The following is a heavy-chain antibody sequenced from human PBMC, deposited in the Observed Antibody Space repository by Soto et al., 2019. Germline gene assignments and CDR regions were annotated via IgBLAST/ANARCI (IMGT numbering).Heavy chain of an antibody. CDR3: ARARQYYDCELDP. Sequence: SETLSLTCTVAGDSITGGESYWSWIRQPPGKGLEWIGYIYYSGSTYYNPSLKSRISISVDTSKNQFSLKLRSVTAADTAVYYCARARQYYDCELDPWGQGTLVTVSS. D-gene: IGHD3-22*01. CDR1: GDSITGGESY. J-gene: IGHJ5*02. V-gene: IGHV4-30-4*01. CDR2: IYYSGST.